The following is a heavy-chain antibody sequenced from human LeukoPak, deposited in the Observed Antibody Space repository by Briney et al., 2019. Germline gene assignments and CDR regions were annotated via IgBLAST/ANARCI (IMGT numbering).Heavy chain of an antibody. J-gene: IGHJ4*02. CDR2: IYYSGTT. CDR1: GGSISSGGYY. D-gene: IGHD4-17*01. V-gene: IGHV4-31*03. Sequence: SQTLSLTCTISGGSISSGGYYWSWIRQHPGKGLEWIGCIYYSGTTYYHPSLTSRVAISVDTSKNQFSLKLSSVTAADTAVYYCARSGTVTTWNYWGQGTLVTVSS. CDR3: ARSGTVTTWNY.